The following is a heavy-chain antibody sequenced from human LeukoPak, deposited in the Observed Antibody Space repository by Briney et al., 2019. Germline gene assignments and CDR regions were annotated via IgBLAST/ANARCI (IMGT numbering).Heavy chain of an antibody. CDR3: ARSYDILTGHYYYGMDV. CDR2: IWYDGSNK. V-gene: IGHV3-33*01. D-gene: IGHD3-9*01. Sequence: QPGGSLRLSCAASGFTFSSYGMHWVRQAPGKGLEWVAVIWYDGSNKYYADSVKGRFTISRDNSKNTLYLQMNSLRAEDTAVYYCARSYDILTGHYYYGMDVWGQGTTVTVSS. CDR1: GFTFSSYG. J-gene: IGHJ6*02.